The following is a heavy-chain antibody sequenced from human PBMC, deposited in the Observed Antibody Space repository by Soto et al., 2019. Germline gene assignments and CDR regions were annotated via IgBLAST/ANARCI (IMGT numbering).Heavy chain of an antibody. CDR2: MNPNSGNT. J-gene: IGHJ1*01. V-gene: IGHV1-8*01. CDR1: GYTFTSYD. Sequence: ASVKVSCKASGYTFTSYDINWVRQATGQGLEWMGWMNPNSGNTGYAQKFQGRVTMTRNTSISTAYMELSSLRAEDTAVYYCAKDYGDYQIAEYFQHWGQGTLVTVSS. CDR3: AKDYGDYQIAEYFQH. D-gene: IGHD4-17*01.